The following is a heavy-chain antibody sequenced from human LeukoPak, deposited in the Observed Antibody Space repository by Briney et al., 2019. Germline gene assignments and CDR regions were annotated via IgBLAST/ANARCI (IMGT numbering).Heavy chain of an antibody. Sequence: GGSLRLSCAASGFTFSSYSMNWVRQAPGKGLEWVSSVSSSSSYIYYADSVKGRFTISRDNAKNSLYLQMNSLRAEDTAVYYCASGGVRYFDWLSAPDYWGQGTLVTVSS. CDR2: VSSSSSYI. J-gene: IGHJ4*02. D-gene: IGHD3-9*01. CDR1: GFTFSSYS. V-gene: IGHV3-21*01. CDR3: ASGGVRYFDWLSAPDY.